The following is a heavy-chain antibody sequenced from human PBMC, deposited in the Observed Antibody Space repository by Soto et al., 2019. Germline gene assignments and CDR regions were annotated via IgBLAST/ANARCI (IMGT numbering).Heavy chain of an antibody. CDR3: ARDPGTTYYYSGMDF. CDR2: IWTDGSNT. D-gene: IGHD1-1*01. Sequence: GGSLRLSCAASGFTFSSDWMHWVRQAPGKGLVWVAVIWTDGSNTNYADSVKGRFTISRDNSKNTLYLQMNSLRAEDTAVYYCARDPGTTYYYSGMDFRGQGTTVTVSS. CDR1: GFTFSSDW. J-gene: IGHJ6*02. V-gene: IGHV3-33*08.